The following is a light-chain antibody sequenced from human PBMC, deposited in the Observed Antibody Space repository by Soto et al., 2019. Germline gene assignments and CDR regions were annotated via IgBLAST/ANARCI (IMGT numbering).Light chain of an antibody. V-gene: IGKV1-17*01. CDR1: QDIKNA. CDR2: DAA. CDR3: LQHNGYPRT. Sequence: DIQMTQSPSSLSASVRDRVTITCRARQDIKNALAWFQQKPGRAPKRLIYDAATLQSGVPSRFSGSGSGTEFTRTITSLQAEDFATYYFLQHNGYPRTFGQGTTVVIK. J-gene: IGKJ1*01.